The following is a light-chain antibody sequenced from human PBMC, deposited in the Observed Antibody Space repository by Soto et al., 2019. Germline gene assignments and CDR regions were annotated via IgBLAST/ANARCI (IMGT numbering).Light chain of an antibody. Sequence: QTVVTQEPSFSVSPGGTVTLTCGLSSGSVSTSYYPSWYQQIPGQAPRPLIYGTNTRSSGVPDRFSGSILGNKAALTITGAQAEDESDYHCVLYLGSGILAFGGGTKLTVL. CDR1: SGSVSTSYY. CDR3: VLYLGSGILA. CDR2: GTN. V-gene: IGLV8-61*01. J-gene: IGLJ2*01.